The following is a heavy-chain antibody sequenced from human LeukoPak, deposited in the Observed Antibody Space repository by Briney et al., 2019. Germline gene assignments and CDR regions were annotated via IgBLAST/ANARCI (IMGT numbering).Heavy chain of an antibody. Sequence: SQTLSLTCTVSGGSISSGGYYWSWIRQPPGKGLEWIGYIYHSGSTYYNPSLKSRVTISVDRSKNQFSLKLSSVTAADTAVYYCARVQPYYYGSGSYSDYWGQGTLVTVSS. CDR1: GGSISSGGYY. CDR3: ARVQPYYYGSGSYSDY. J-gene: IGHJ4*02. V-gene: IGHV4-30-2*01. D-gene: IGHD3-10*01. CDR2: IYHSGST.